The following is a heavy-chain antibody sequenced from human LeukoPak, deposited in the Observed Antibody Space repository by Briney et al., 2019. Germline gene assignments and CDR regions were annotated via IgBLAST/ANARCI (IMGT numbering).Heavy chain of an antibody. D-gene: IGHD6-13*01. CDR3: AREEDLWAAAGTIDY. Sequence: SVKVSCKASGGTFSSYAISWVRQAPGQGLEWMGRIIPIFGIANYAQKFQGRVTITADKSTSTAHMELSSLRSEDTAVYYCAREEDLWAAAGTIDYWGQGTLVTVSS. J-gene: IGHJ4*02. V-gene: IGHV1-69*04. CDR2: IIPIFGIA. CDR1: GGTFSSYA.